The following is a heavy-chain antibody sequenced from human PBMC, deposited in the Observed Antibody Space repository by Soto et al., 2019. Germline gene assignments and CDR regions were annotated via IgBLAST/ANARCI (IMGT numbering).Heavy chain of an antibody. CDR1: GYTFTSYA. CDR3: ARDILFDY. D-gene: IGHD2-15*01. V-gene: IGHV1-3*01. J-gene: IGHJ4*02. Sequence: ASVKVSCKASGYTFTSYAMLWVRQAPGQRLEWMGWINVGNGNTKYSQNFQGRVAITRDTSASTAYMELSSLRSEDTAVYYCARDILFDYWGQGTLVTVSS. CDR2: INVGNGNT.